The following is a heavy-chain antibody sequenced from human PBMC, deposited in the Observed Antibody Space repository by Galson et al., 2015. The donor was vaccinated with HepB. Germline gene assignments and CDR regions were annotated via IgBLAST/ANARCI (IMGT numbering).Heavy chain of an antibody. CDR2: TTSSSTYT. V-gene: IGHV3-21*01. D-gene: IGHD1-1*01. CDR1: GFTFSSYS. J-gene: IGHJ4*02. Sequence: SLRLSCAASGFTFSSYSMNWVRQAPGMGLEWVSSTTSSSTYTYYADSVKGRFTISRDNAKNSLYLQMNSLRAEDTAVYYCARDPRSELDDYWGQGTLVTVSS. CDR3: ARDPRSELDDY.